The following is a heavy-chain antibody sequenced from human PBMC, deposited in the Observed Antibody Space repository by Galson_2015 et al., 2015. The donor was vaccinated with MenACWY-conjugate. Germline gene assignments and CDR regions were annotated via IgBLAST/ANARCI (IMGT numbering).Heavy chain of an antibody. CDR1: GFSLSHYW. Sequence: SLRLSCAASGFSLSHYWMSWVRQAPGKGLEWVAYIMEDGSERYYVDSMKGRFTISRDNAKNSLFLQMNSLRDEDTAVYYCARPVRVRLNVSHFYFDNWGQGTLVTVSS. D-gene: IGHD3-16*01. CDR3: ARPVRVRLNVSHFYFDN. CDR2: IMEDGSER. V-gene: IGHV3-7*03. J-gene: IGHJ4*02.